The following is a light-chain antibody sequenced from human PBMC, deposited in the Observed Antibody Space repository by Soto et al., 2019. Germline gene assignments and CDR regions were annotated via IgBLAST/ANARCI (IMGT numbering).Light chain of an antibody. CDR3: QQFGGSLTWT. CDR1: QSVISSY. J-gene: IGKJ1*01. Sequence: EVVLTQSPGSLSLSPGERATLSCRDSQSVISSYLAWYQQQPGQAPRLIIYGASSRATGIPDRFSGSVSGTDFTLTISRLEPEDCAVYYCQQFGGSLTWTVGQGTKVDIK. V-gene: IGKV3-20*01. CDR2: GAS.